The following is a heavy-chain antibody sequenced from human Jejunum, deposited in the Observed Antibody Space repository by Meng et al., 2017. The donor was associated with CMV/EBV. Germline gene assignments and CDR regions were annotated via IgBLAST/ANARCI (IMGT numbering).Heavy chain of an antibody. J-gene: IGHJ4*02. CDR1: GFSITSGDY. Sequence: VSGFSITSGDYWDWIRQAPGKGLEWIGYVFHSGATYYNPSLTSRVTISVDTSRNQFALNVTSVTAADTAIYYCARSRSSTQYLDFWGQGVRVTVSS. V-gene: IGHV4-38-2*01. CDR3: ARSRSSTQYLDF. CDR2: VFHSGAT. D-gene: IGHD6-13*01.